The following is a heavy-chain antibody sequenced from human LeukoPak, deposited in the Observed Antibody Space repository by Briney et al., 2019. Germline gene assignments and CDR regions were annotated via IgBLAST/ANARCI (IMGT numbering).Heavy chain of an antibody. CDR1: GFTFSSYG. J-gene: IGHJ4*02. CDR2: ISYDGSNK. Sequence: GRSLRLSCAASGFTFSSYGMHWVRQAPGKGLEWVAVISYDGSNKYYADSVKGRFTISRDNSKNTLYLQMNSLRAEDTAVYYCARDNIGSGNFDYWGQGTLVTVSS. D-gene: IGHD2-15*01. CDR3: ARDNIGSGNFDY. V-gene: IGHV3-30*03.